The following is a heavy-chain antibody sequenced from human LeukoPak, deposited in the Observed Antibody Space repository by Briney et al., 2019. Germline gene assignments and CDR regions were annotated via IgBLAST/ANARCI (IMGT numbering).Heavy chain of an antibody. CDR1: GGSISGGGYY. CDR2: IYYSGST. J-gene: IGHJ4*02. D-gene: IGHD4-17*01. V-gene: IGHV4-39*07. CDR3: ARGPDYGDYHFDY. Sequence: SQTLSLTCTVSGGSISGGGYYWSWIRQPPGKGLEWIGSIYYSGSTYYNPSLKSRVTMSVDTSENQFSLKLSSVTAADTAVYYCARGPDYGDYHFDYWGQGTLVTVSS.